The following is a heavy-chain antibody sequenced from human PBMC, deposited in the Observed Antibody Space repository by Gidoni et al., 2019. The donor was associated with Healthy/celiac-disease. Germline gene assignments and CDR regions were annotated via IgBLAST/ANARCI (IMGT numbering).Heavy chain of an antibody. CDR2: IKSKTDGGTT. CDR1: GFPFSNAW. V-gene: IGHV3-15*01. Sequence: EVQLVESGGGLVKPGGSLRLSCAASGFPFSNAWMSWVRQALGKGLEWVGRIKSKTDGGTTDYAAPVKGRFTISRDDSKNTLYLQMNSLKTEDTAVYYCTTDTDSSGYLVDYWGQGTLVTVSS. D-gene: IGHD3-22*01. J-gene: IGHJ4*02. CDR3: TTDTDSSGYLVDY.